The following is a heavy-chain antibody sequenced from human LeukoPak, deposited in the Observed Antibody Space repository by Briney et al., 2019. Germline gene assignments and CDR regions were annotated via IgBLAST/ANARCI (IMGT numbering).Heavy chain of an antibody. J-gene: IGHJ4*02. D-gene: IGHD5-18*01. CDR3: ARDPRYSYGLPLDY. CDR2: ISSSSSTI. Sequence: GGSLRLSCAASGFTFSSYSMNWVRQAPGKGLEGFSYISSSSSTIYYADSVKGPFTIYRDNAQNSMYLQMNSLRDEDTAVYYCARDPRYSYGLPLDYWGQGTLVTVSS. V-gene: IGHV3-48*02. CDR1: GFTFSSYS.